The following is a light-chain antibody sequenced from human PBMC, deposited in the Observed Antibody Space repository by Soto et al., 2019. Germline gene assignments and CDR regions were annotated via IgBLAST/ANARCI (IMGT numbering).Light chain of an antibody. CDR1: QSVRSSY. CDR2: GAS. CDR3: QQYGNSPLT. J-gene: IGKJ4*01. Sequence: EIVLTQSPATLSSFPGERATLSCRASQSVRSSYFAWYQQKPGQAPRLLIFGASTRAPGIPDRFSGSGSGTDFTLTISKLEPEDFALFYCQQYGNSPLTFGGGTKVDIK. V-gene: IGKV3-20*01.